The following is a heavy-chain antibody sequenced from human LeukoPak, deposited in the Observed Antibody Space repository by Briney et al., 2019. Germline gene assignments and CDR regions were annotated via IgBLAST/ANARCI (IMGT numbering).Heavy chain of an antibody. V-gene: IGHV3-7*04. Sequence: RGSLRPSCAPSGFSSCAYWTSWVRQAPEEGRGWVATIKLGGSEKYYVDCVKGRFTISRDNAKNSLYLQTSSLRAEDTAVYYGARVRGGYYFDYWCQGTLVAVSS. J-gene: IGHJ4*02. D-gene: IGHD2-15*01. CDR1: GFSSCAYW. CDR2: IKLGGSEK. CDR3: ARVRGGYYFDY.